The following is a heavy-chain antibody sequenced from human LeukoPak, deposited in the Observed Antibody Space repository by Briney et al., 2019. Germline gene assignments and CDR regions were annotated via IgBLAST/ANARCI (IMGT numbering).Heavy chain of an antibody. Sequence: GRSLTLSCSASGFTFSRSAMHWICNAPWPGLEYVSAISSNGGSTDYADFVKCRFTISRDNSNNTLYHQMSSLKTEDTDLYYVSRNTATSVHLDFWGQGTLVTVSS. V-gene: IGHV3-64D*06. D-gene: IGHD1-26*01. CDR1: GFTFSRSA. CDR3: SRNTATSVHLDF. CDR2: ISSNGGST. J-gene: IGHJ4*02.